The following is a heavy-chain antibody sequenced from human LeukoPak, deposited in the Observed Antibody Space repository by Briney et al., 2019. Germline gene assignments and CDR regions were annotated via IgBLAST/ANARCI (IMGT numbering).Heavy chain of an antibody. V-gene: IGHV4-38-2*02. Sequence: SXXLSLTCIVSGYSISSGYFWAWIRPPPGKGLEWIGAFYHSGNTYYNPSLKNRVTVSVDTTKNHFSLKLSSVTAADTAVYYCARTPHSSNSYFDYWGQGILVTVSS. J-gene: IGHJ4*02. CDR3: ARTPHSSNSYFDY. D-gene: IGHD2/OR15-2a*01. CDR2: FYHSGNT. CDR1: GYSISSGYF.